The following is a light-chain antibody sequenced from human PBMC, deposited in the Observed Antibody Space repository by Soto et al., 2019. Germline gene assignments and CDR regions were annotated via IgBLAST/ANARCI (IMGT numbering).Light chain of an antibody. CDR3: SSYSSSNTGR. J-gene: IGLJ2*01. CDR1: SIAVGGYNY. CDR2: EVS. Sequence: QSALTPHASVSGYPGQSITISCTGTSIAVGGYNYVSWYQQHPGKAPKLMIYEVSNRPSGISSRFSGSKSGNKASLTISGLPAEYAAEYYCSSYSSSNTGRFGGGTKLTFL. V-gene: IGLV2-14*01.